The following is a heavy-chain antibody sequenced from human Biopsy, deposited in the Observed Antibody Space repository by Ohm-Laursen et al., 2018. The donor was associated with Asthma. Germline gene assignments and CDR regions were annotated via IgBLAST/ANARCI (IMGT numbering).Heavy chain of an antibody. J-gene: IGHJ4*02. V-gene: IGHV3-30*19. Sequence: SLRLSCTASGFSISSYGMHWVRQAPGKGLEWVAVISYDGSSIYYADSVKGRFTISRDNSKNTLSLQMNSLTAEDTAVYYCAREGVAGTHIEDWGQGTLVAVSS. CDR1: GFSISSYG. D-gene: IGHD6-19*01. CDR2: ISYDGSSI. CDR3: AREGVAGTHIED.